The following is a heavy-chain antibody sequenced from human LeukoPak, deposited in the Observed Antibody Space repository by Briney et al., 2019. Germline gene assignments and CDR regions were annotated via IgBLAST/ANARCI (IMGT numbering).Heavy chain of an antibody. CDR3: ASGAAAGTFSIGY. CDR2: INPSGGGT. J-gene: IGHJ4*02. V-gene: IGHV1-46*01. D-gene: IGHD6-13*01. CDR1: GYTFTSYC. Sequence: GASVKVSCTASGYTFTSYCMRWVRQAPGQGLEWMGIINPSGGGTSYSQKFQGRVTMTTDTSTSTLYMELSGLRSEDTAVYYCASGAAAGTFSIGYWGQGTLLTVSS.